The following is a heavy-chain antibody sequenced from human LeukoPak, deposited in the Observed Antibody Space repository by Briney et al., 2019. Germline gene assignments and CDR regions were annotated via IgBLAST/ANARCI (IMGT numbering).Heavy chain of an antibody. CDR2: ISSSSSYI. Sequence: PGGSPRLSCAASGFTFSNYIMNWVRQAPGKGLEWVSSISSSSSYIYYADSVKGRFTISRDNAKNSLYLQMNSLRAEDTAVYYCARDSGYSYGYGMDVWGQGTTVTVSS. D-gene: IGHD5-18*01. CDR3: ARDSGYSYGYGMDV. CDR1: GFTFSNYI. J-gene: IGHJ6*02. V-gene: IGHV3-21*01.